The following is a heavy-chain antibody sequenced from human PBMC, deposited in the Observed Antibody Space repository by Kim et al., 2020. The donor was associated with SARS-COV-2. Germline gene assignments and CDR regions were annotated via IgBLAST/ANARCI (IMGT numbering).Heavy chain of an antibody. CDR1: GGSISSYY. CDR2: IYYSGST. D-gene: IGHD1-26*01. V-gene: IGHV4-59*01. Sequence: SETLSLTCTVSGGSISSYYWSWIRQPPGKGLEWIGYIYYSGSTNYNPSLKSRVTISVDTSKNQFSLKLSSVTAADTAVYYCARSTRELRYSYFDYWGQGTLVTVSS. CDR3: ARSTRELRYSYFDY. J-gene: IGHJ4*02.